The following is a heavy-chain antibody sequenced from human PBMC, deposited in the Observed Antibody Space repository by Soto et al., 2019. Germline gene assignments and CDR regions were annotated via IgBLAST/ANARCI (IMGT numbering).Heavy chain of an antibody. Sequence: SETLSLTCTVSGGYISSYYWSWIRQPPGKGLQWIGYIYYSGSTNYNPSLKSRVTISVDTSKNQFSLKLSSVTAADTAVYYCARRYGTSMDVWGQGTTVAVSS. J-gene: IGHJ6*02. CDR3: ARRYGTSMDV. V-gene: IGHV4-59*01. CDR2: IYYSGST. CDR1: GGYISSYY. D-gene: IGHD5-18*01.